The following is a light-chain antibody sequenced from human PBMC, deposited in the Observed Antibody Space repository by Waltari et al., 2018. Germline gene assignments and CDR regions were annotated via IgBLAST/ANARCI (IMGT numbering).Light chain of an antibody. CDR2: EVN. CDR1: SGDVGSYTY. Sequence: QSALTQPASVSVSPGQSITISCTGSSGDVGSYTYVSWYQQHPGQVPKLIIYEVNRRPSGVSNRFSGSKSGNTASLTISGLQAEDEADYYCSSHTSSSTFVFGTGTKVDVL. V-gene: IGLV2-14*01. J-gene: IGLJ1*01. CDR3: SSHTSSSTFV.